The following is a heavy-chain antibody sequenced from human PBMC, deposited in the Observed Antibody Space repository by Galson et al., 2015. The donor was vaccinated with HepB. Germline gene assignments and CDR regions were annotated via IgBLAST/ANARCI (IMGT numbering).Heavy chain of an antibody. CDR3: ASRVYYYDSSGYYGETEGPFFDY. J-gene: IGHJ4*02. Sequence: SVKVSCKASGGTFSSYTISWVRQASGQGLEWMGRIIPILGIANYAQKFQGRVTITADKSTSTAYMELSSLRSEDTAVYYCASRVYYYDSSGYYGETEGPFFDYWGQGTLVTVSS. V-gene: IGHV1-69*02. CDR1: GGTFSSYT. D-gene: IGHD3-22*01. CDR2: IIPILGIA.